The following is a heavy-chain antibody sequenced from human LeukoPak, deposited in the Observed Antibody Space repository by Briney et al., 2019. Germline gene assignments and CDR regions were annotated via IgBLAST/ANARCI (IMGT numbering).Heavy chain of an antibody. Sequence: SESLSLTCTVSGGSISSYYWSWIRQPPGKGLEWIGYIYSSGSTNYNPSLKSRVTISVDTSKNQFSLRLRSVPAADTAVYYCARVFRGYSYGPFDYWGQGTLVTVSS. D-gene: IGHD5-18*01. CDR3: ARVFRGYSYGPFDY. V-gene: IGHV4-59*01. CDR1: GGSISSYY. CDR2: IYSSGST. J-gene: IGHJ4*02.